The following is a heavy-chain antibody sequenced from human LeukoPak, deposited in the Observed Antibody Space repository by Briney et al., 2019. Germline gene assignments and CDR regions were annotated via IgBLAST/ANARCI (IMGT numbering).Heavy chain of an antibody. Sequence: HRASVKVSCKTSGYSFTSHGLSWVRQAPGQGLERLGWISTYKGSTNFGRKFQGRVTLTTDSATSMAHMDLRSLRSDDTAVYYCARYKGGALFGDGFDFWGQGTLVTVSS. CDR2: ISTYKGST. D-gene: IGHD3-10*02. CDR1: GYSFTSHG. CDR3: ARYKGGALFGDGFDF. V-gene: IGHV1-18*04. J-gene: IGHJ4*02.